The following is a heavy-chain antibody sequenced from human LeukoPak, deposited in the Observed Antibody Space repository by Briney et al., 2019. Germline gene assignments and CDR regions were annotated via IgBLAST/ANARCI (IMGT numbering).Heavy chain of an antibody. J-gene: IGHJ4*02. CDR1: GRTFSIYA. V-gene: IGHV3-23*01. CDR2: ISASGCTT. CDR3: AKEAASGSTSGYSAL. D-gene: IGHD5-18*01. Sequence: GGSLRLSCAAYGRTFSIYAMSWVRQAPGKGLEWVGVISASGCTTKYADSVRGRVTISRQNSKKTVLLQMHRLGEDGQAVDFGAKEAASGSTSGYSALWGEGTLPTVSS.